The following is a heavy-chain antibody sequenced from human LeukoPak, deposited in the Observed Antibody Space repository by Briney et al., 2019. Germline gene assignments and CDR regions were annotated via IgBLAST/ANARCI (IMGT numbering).Heavy chain of an antibody. CDR3: ARVGRQLLGYYYYYMDV. CDR2: IYYSGST. J-gene: IGHJ6*03. Sequence: SETLSLTCTVSGGSISNYYWSWIRQPPGKGLEWIGYIYYSGSTNYNPSLKSRVTISVDTSKNQFSLKLSSVTAADTAVYYCARVGRQLLGYYYYYMDVWGKGTTVTVSS. CDR1: GGSISNYY. D-gene: IGHD5-18*01. V-gene: IGHV4-59*01.